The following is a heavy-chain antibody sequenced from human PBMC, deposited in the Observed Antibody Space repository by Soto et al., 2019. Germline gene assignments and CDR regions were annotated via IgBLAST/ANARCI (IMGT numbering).Heavy chain of an antibody. CDR3: ARHPSLAATFDY. J-gene: IGHJ4*01. CDR1: GGSISSSNW. D-gene: IGHD5-12*01. CDR2: IYHSGST. Sequence: NLSLTCAVSGGSISSSNWWSWVRQPPGKGLEWIGEIYHSGSTNYNPSLKSRVTMSVDTSKNQFSLKLNSVTAADTAVYYCARHPSLAATFDYWGQGTLFTVSS. V-gene: IGHV4-4*02.